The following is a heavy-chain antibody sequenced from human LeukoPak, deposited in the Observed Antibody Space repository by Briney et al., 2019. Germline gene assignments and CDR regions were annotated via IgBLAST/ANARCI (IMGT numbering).Heavy chain of an antibody. J-gene: IGHJ4*02. Sequence: GGSPRLSCAASGFTFSSFAMTWVRQAPGKGLEWVSAISGSGASTYYADSVKGRFTISRDNSKNTLYLQMNSLRAEDTAVYYCAKGRGSPYYFEYWGQGTLVTVSS. V-gene: IGHV3-23*01. D-gene: IGHD1-26*01. CDR3: AKGRGSPYYFEY. CDR1: GFTFSSFA. CDR2: ISGSGAST.